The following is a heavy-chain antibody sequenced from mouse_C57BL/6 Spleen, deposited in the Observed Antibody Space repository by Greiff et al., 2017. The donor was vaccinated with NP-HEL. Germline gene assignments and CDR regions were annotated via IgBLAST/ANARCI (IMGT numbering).Heavy chain of an antibody. V-gene: IGHV1-50*01. D-gene: IGHD1-1*01. CDR2: IDPSDSYT. CDR1: GYTFTSYW. Sequence: QVQLQQSGAELVKPGASVKLSCKASGYTFTSYWMQWVKQRPGQGLEWIGEIDPSDSYTNYNQKFKGKATLTVDTSSSTAYMQLSSLTSEDSAVYYCARPIYYVSSAFAYWGQGTLVTVSA. CDR3: ARPIYYVSSAFAY. J-gene: IGHJ3*01.